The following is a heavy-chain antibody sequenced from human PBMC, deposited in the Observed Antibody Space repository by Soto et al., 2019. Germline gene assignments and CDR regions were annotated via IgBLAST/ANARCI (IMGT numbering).Heavy chain of an antibody. CDR2: INPNSGGT. D-gene: IGHD1-7*01. CDR1: GYTLTAYY. Sequence: ASVKVSCKASGYTLTAYYMHWARQAPGQGLEWMGWINPNSGGTNYAQKFQGRVTMTRDTSISTAYMELSRLRSDDTAVYYCARKLELRGSYYYYYDMDVWGQGTTVTVSS. J-gene: IGHJ6*02. V-gene: IGHV1-2*02. CDR3: ARKLELRGSYYYYYDMDV.